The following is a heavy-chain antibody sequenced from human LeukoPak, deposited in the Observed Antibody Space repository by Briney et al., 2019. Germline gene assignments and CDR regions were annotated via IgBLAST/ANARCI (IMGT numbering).Heavy chain of an antibody. CDR3: ARLTKNDSGTYRFGKKKRGYMDV. CDR2: INHSGST. V-gene: IGHV4-34*01. D-gene: IGHD3-10*01. CDR1: GGSFSGYY. Sequence: SETLSLTCAVYGGSFSGYYWSWIRQPPGKGLEWIGEINHSGSTNYNPSLKSRVTISVDTSKNQFSLKLSSVTAADTAVYYCARLTKNDSGTYRFGKKKRGYMDVWGKGTTVTISS. J-gene: IGHJ6*03.